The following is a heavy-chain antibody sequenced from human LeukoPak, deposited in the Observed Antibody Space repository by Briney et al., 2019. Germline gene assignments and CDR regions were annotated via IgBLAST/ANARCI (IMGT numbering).Heavy chain of an antibody. J-gene: IGHJ4*02. CDR1: GFTFXRSS. CDR3: AXXXXXXXXXXXXXXRXXXXDS. Sequence: XAXXGFTFXRSSMNWVRQAPGKGLEWVSYISSSSSIYYADSVTGRFTISRDNAKNSLYLKMNSMRAEDTAAYFCAXXXXXXXXXXXXXXRXXXXDSWGQXTXVTVSS. CDR2: ISSSSSI. V-gene: IGHV3-48*01.